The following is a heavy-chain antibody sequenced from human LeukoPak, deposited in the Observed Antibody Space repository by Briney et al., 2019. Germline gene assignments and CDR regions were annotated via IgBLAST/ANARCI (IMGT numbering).Heavy chain of an antibody. J-gene: IGHJ4*02. D-gene: IGHD1-20*01. CDR1: GFTFSSYG. CDR3: AKGVTGFNYYFDY. CDR2: IRYDGSNK. V-gene: IGHV3-30*02. Sequence: GGSLRLSCAASGFTFSSYGMHWVRQAPGKGLEWVAFIRYDGSNKYYADSVKGRFTISRDNSKNTLYLQMNSLRAEDTAVYYCAKGVTGFNYYFDYWGQGTLVTVSS.